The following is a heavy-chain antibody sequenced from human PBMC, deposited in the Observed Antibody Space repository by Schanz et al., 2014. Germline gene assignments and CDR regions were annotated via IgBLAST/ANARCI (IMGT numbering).Heavy chain of an antibody. CDR2: ITYNGGTI. J-gene: IGHJ6*03. CDR1: GITFSSHS. V-gene: IGHV3-48*01. CDR3: ARVKYCTITRCYRTETEGIYYMDV. Sequence: EVHLVESGGGLVQPGGSLRLSCAASGITFSSHSFNWVRQAPGKGLEWISYITYNGGTIYYADSVKGRFTISRDNAKNSLYLEMNSLRAEDTAVYYCARVKYCTITRCYRTETEGIYYMDVWGKGTTXTVSS. D-gene: IGHD2-2*01.